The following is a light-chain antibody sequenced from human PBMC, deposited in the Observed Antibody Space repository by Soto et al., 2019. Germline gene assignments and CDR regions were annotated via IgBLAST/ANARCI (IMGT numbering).Light chain of an antibody. V-gene: IGLV2-14*01. CDR2: EVT. Sequence: QSVLSRPASVYGSPGQSIIISCTGTSSDVAGYNFVSLYQQHPDKAPKLMIYEVTNRPSGISNRFSGSKSGNTATLTISRLQAEDEADYYCSSYRSNNSVGFGGGTKGTVL. J-gene: IGLJ2*01. CDR3: SSYRSNNSVG. CDR1: SSDVAGYNF.